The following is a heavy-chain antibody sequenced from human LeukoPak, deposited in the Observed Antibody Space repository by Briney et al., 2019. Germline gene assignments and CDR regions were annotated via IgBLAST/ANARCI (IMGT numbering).Heavy chain of an antibody. Sequence: GGSLRLSCAASGFIVSSNYMSWVRQAPGKGLEWVSVIYSGGSTYYVDSVKGRFTISRDNSKNTLYLQMNILRAEDTAVYYCPRESRRRRAFDFWGQGTIVTVSS. CDR3: PRESRRRRAFDF. CDR1: GFIVSSNY. V-gene: IGHV3-53*01. CDR2: IYSGGST. J-gene: IGHJ3*01.